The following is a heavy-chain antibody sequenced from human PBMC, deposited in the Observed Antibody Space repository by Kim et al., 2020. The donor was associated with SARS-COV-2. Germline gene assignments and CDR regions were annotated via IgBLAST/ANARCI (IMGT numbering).Heavy chain of an antibody. V-gene: IGHV4-39*01. CDR2: IYYSGST. D-gene: IGHD6-6*01. J-gene: IGHJ4*02. CDR3: ARHSIDIAAYLDY. CDR1: GGSISSSSYY. Sequence: SETLSLTCTVSGGSISSSSYYWGWIRQPPGKGLEWIGSIYYSGSTYYNPSLKSRVTISVDTSKNQFSLKLSSVTAADTAVYYCARHSIDIAAYLDYWGQGTLVTVSS.